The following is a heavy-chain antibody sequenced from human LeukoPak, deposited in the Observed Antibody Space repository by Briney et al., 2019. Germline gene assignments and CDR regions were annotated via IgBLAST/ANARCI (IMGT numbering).Heavy chain of an antibody. J-gene: IGHJ3*01. CDR2: ISYDGSNK. CDR3: ARAKDPSGPNAFDF. V-gene: IGHV3-30*03. D-gene: IGHD1-26*01. Sequence: GGSLRLSCAASGFTFSSYGMHWVRQAPGKGLEWVAVISYDGSNKYYADSVKGRFTISRDSAKNSLYLQMNSLRAEDTALYYCARAKDPSGPNAFDFWGQGTMVTVSS. CDR1: GFTFSSYG.